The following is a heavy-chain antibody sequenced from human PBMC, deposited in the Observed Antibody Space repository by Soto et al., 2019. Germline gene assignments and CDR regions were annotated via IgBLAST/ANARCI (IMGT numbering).Heavy chain of an antibody. D-gene: IGHD3-9*01. CDR3: TTDSLFTGQLVRMDN. V-gene: IGHV3-15*07. CDR2: IKSKIDGGTT. J-gene: IGHJ4*01. CDR1: GFTFSDAW. Sequence: GSLRLSCAASGFTFSDAWINWVRQAPGKGLEWVGRIKSKIDGGTTDFAAPVKGRFAISRDDSRDMVYMEMYSLKTDVTSVYYCTTDSLFTGQLVRMDNWGHGTLLTVSS.